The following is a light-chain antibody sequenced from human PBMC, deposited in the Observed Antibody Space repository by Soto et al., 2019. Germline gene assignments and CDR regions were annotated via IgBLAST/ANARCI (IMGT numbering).Light chain of an antibody. V-gene: IGLV2-23*01. CDR3: CSDVRSITFYA. J-gene: IGLJ1*01. Sequence: QSVLTQPASVSASLGQLITISCSGTSSDVGSSNLVSWDQHHPGKAPKLIIYEGSRRPAGVSGRLAGAKSGNTASLTISGLQADAVADYSCCSDVRSITFYAFVTGTKVTVL. CDR2: EGS. CDR1: SSDVGSSNL.